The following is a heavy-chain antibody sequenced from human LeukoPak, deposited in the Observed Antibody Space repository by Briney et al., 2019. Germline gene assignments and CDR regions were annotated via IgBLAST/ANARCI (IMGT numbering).Heavy chain of an antibody. J-gene: IGHJ4*02. V-gene: IGHV3-30*04. Sequence: PGGSLRLSCAASGFTFSSYAMHWVRQAPGKGLEWVTVISYDGSNKYYADSVKGRFTISRDNSKNTLYLQMNSLRAEDTAVYYCARDTYYYDSSGYPFDYWGQGTLVTVSS. CDR1: GFTFSSYA. CDR2: ISYDGSNK. D-gene: IGHD3-22*01. CDR3: ARDTYYYDSSGYPFDY.